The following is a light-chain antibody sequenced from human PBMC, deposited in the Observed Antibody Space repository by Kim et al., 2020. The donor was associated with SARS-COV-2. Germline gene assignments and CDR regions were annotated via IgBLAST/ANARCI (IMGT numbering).Light chain of an antibody. J-gene: IGLJ3*02. Sequence: RQTATRTSTGNSNNVGDQGAAWLQQHQGHPPKLLSYRNNNRPSGISERLSASRSGNTASLTITGLQPEDEADYYCSAWDSSLSTWVLGGGTQLTVL. CDR3: SAWDSSLSTWV. CDR1: SNNVGDQG. CDR2: RNN. V-gene: IGLV10-54*01.